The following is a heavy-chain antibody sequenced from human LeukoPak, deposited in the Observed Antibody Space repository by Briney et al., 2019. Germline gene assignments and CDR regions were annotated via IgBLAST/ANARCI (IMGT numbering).Heavy chain of an antibody. Sequence: GGSLRLSCAASGFTFSSAWMTWVRQAPGKGLEWVGHIKNKTNDGTTDYAAPVKGRFIISRDDSKNTLYLQMYSLRTEDTAVYYCARAFCNSANCYQGPFDFWGRGTLVTVSS. J-gene: IGHJ4*02. CDR1: GFTFSSAW. CDR2: IKNKTNDGTT. V-gene: IGHV3-15*01. D-gene: IGHD2-2*01. CDR3: ARAFCNSANCYQGPFDF.